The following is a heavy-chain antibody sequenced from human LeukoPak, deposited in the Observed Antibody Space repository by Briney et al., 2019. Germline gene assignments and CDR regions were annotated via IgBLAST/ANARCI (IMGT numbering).Heavy chain of an antibody. Sequence: GGSLRLSCAASGFTFSSYSMNWVRQAPGKGLEWVSSISSSSSYIYYADSVKGRFTISRDNAKNSLYLQMNSLRAEDTAVYYCARDRAAAGTPNWFDPWGQGTLVTVSS. CDR2: ISSSSSYI. D-gene: IGHD6-13*01. V-gene: IGHV3-21*01. CDR1: GFTFSSYS. J-gene: IGHJ5*02. CDR3: ARDRAAAGTPNWFDP.